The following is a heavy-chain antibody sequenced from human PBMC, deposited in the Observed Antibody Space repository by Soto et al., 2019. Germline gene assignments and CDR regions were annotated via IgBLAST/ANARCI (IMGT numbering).Heavy chain of an antibody. Sequence: GGSLRLCCAASGFTFSSYAMSWVRQAPGKGLEWVSAISGSGGSTYYADSVKGRFTISRDNSKNTLYLQMNSLRAEDTAVYYCAKGTMIVVDYYYGMDVWGQGTTVTVSS. CDR1: GFTFSSYA. CDR2: ISGSGGST. D-gene: IGHD3-22*01. V-gene: IGHV3-23*01. J-gene: IGHJ6*02. CDR3: AKGTMIVVDYYYGMDV.